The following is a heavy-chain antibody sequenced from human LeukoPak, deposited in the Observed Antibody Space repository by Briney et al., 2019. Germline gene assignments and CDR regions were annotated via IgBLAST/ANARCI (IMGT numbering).Heavy chain of an antibody. J-gene: IGHJ6*02. D-gene: IGHD6-19*01. CDR1: GGSFSGYY. CDR2: INHSGST. Sequence: SETLSLTCAVYGGSFSGYYWSWIRQPPGKGLEWIGEINHSGSTNYNPSPKSRVTISVDTSKNQFSLKLSSVTAADTAVYYCARGSPASGWYVGYYYYGMDVWGQGTTVTVSS. V-gene: IGHV4-34*01. CDR3: ARGSPASGWYVGYYYYGMDV.